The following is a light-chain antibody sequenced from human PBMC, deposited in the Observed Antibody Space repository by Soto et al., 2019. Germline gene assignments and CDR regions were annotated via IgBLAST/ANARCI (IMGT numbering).Light chain of an antibody. J-gene: IGKJ2*01. CDR3: QQRSNWPPYT. V-gene: IGKV3-11*01. CDR1: QSVSNY. Sequence: ETVLTQSPATLSLSPGERVTLSCRASQSVSNYLAWYQQKPGQAPRLLIYDASNRATGIPARFSGSGSGTDFTLTITSLEPEDFAVDYCQQRSNWPPYTFGQGTKLEIK. CDR2: DAS.